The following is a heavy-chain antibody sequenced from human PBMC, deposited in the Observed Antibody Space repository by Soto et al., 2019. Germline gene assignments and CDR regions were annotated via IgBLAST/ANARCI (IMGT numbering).Heavy chain of an antibody. CDR3: ARDRSGSYLLFNGMDV. CDR1: GFTFSSYA. CDR2: ISYDGSNK. Sequence: GGSLRLSCAASGFTFSSYAMHWVRQAPGKGLEWVAVISYDGSNKYYADSVKGRFTISRDNSKNTLYLEMNSLRAEDTAVYYCARDRSGSYLLFNGMDVWGQGTTVTVSS. J-gene: IGHJ6*02. D-gene: IGHD3-10*01. V-gene: IGHV3-30-3*01.